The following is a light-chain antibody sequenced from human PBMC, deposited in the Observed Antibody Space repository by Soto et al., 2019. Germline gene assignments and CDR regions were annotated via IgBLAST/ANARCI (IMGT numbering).Light chain of an antibody. CDR3: QAWDSNTEV. V-gene: IGLV3-1*01. CDR2: QDN. J-gene: IGLJ1*01. Sequence: SSELTQPPSVSVSPGQTASITCSGEKLGDKYACWYQQKPGQSPVLVIYQDNKRPSGIPERFSGSNSGNTATLTISGTQAMDEADYYCQAWDSNTEVFGTGTKLTVL. CDR1: KLGDKY.